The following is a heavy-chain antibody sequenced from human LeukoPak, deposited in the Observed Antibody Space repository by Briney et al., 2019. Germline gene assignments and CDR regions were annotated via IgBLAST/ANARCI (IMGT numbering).Heavy chain of an antibody. CDR1: GGSIGSYY. CDR3: ARGRLLYSSGWPFDY. Sequence: SETLSLTCTVSGGSIGSYYWSWIRQPPGKGLEWLGYIYYSGSTNYNPSLKSRVTISVDTSKNQFSLKLSSVTAADTAVYYCARGRLLYSSGWPFDYWGQGTLVTVSS. D-gene: IGHD6-19*01. CDR2: IYYSGST. V-gene: IGHV4-59*01. J-gene: IGHJ4*02.